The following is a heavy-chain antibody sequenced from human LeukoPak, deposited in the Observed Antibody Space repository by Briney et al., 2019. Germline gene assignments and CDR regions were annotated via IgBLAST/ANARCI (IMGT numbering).Heavy chain of an antibody. D-gene: IGHD2-8*02. J-gene: IGHJ4*02. CDR3: LATGGFDY. Sequence: GGSLRLSCAASGFTFSTYNINWVRQASGKGLEWVGRIRSKADNYATAYAASVEGRFTISRDDSQNTAYLQMDSLKTEDTAVYYCLATGGFDYWGQGTLVTVSS. CDR1: GFTFSTYN. V-gene: IGHV3-73*01. CDR2: IRSKADNYAT.